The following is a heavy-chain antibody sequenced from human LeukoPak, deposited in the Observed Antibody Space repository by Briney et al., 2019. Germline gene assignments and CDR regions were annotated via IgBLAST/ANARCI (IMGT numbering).Heavy chain of an antibody. J-gene: IGHJ4*02. Sequence: GGSLRLSCAASGFTFSSYAMSWVRQAPGKGLEWVSAISGSGGSTYYADSVRGRFTISRDNSKNTLYLHMKSLRAEDAAVYYCAKAPVTSCRGAYCYPFDSWGQGTVVTVSS. V-gene: IGHV3-23*01. CDR3: AKAPVTSCRGAYCYPFDS. CDR2: ISGSGGST. D-gene: IGHD2-21*01. CDR1: GFTFSSYA.